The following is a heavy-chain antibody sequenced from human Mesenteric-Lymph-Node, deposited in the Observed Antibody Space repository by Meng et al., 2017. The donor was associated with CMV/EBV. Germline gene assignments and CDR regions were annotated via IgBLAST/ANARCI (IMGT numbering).Heavy chain of an antibody. CDR1: GGSFSGYY. D-gene: IGHD3-3*01. Sequence: SETLSLTCAVYGGSFSGYYWSWIRQPPGKRLEWIGNIYYTGSTYYNPSLKSRVTISLDTSKNQFSLKLSSVTAADTALYYCARGDDKFFGVIIDDYWGQGTLVTVSS. J-gene: IGHJ4*02. V-gene: IGHV4-34*01. CDR3: ARGDDKFFGVIIDDY. CDR2: IYYTGST.